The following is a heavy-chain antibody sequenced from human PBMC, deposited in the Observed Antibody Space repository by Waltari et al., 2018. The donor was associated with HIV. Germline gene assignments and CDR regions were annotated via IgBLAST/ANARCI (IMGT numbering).Heavy chain of an antibody. CDR1: GFTFRSYA. CDR3: AKGNYDVLTGYYGPSFEC. V-gene: IGHV3-64D*06. D-gene: IGHD3-9*01. Sequence: EVQVVESGGTLVQPGGSLRLSCSASGFTFRSYALHWVRQTPGKGLEYVSAIRGDGHSTYYAGSLKGRFTITRDNSNNTVWLQMRSLRAEDTAVYYCAKGNYDVLTGYYGPSFECWGQGTLVTVSS. CDR2: IRGDGHST. J-gene: IGHJ4*02.